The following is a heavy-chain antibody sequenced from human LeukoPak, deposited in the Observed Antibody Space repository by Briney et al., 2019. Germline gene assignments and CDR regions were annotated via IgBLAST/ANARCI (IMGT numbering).Heavy chain of an antibody. CDR1: GFTFSSYW. CDR2: IKQDGSEK. V-gene: IGHV3-7*01. Sequence: GGSLRLSCAASGFTFSSYWMSWVRQAPGKGLEWVANIKQDGSEKYYVDSVKGRFTISRDNAKNSLYLQMNSLRAEDTAVYYCARDGILRFLEWSPLDVWGKGTTVTVSS. J-gene: IGHJ6*04. CDR3: ARDGILRFLEWSPLDV. D-gene: IGHD3-3*01.